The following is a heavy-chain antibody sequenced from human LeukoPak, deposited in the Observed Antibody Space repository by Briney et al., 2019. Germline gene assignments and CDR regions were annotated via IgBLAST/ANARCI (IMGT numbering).Heavy chain of an antibody. D-gene: IGHD6-25*01. CDR2: ISSSSYI. CDR3: ARDFGSSGVSYYFDY. J-gene: IGHJ4*02. Sequence: GSLRLSCAASGFTFSSYSMNWVRQAPGKGLEWVSSISSSSYIYYADSVKGRFTISRDNAKNSLYLQMNSLRAEDTAVYYCARDFGSSGVSYYFDYWGQGTLVTVSS. V-gene: IGHV3-21*01. CDR1: GFTFSSYS.